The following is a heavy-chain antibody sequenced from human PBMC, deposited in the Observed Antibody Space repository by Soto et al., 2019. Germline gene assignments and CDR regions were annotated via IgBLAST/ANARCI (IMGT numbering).Heavy chain of an antibody. Sequence: SETLSLTCTVSGGSISSYYWSWIRQPPGKGLEWIGYIYYSGSTNYNPSLKSRVTISVDTSKNQFSLKLSSVTAADTAVYYCARVADSGYDLYYFDYWGQGTLVTVSS. D-gene: IGHD5-12*01. V-gene: IGHV4-59*01. CDR2: IYYSGST. J-gene: IGHJ4*02. CDR3: ARVADSGYDLYYFDY. CDR1: GGSISSYY.